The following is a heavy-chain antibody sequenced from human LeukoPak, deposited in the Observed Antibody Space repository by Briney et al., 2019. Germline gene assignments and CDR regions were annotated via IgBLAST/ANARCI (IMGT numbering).Heavy chain of an antibody. V-gene: IGHV3-30*03. D-gene: IGHD3-10*01. CDR2: ISYDGSNK. Sequence: GGSLRLSCAASGFTFSSYGMHWVRQAPGKGLEWVAVISYDGSNKYYADSVKGRFTISRDNSKNTLYLQMNSLRAEDTAVYYCATPFNYYGSPLVDPWGQGTLVTVSS. CDR3: ATPFNYYGSPLVDP. J-gene: IGHJ5*02. CDR1: GFTFSSYG.